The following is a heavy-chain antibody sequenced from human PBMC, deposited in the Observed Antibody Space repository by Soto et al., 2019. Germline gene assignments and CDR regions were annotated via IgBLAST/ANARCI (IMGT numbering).Heavy chain of an antibody. Sequence: HVQLQPWGVGLLKPSESLSLTCAVYGGSFIGYYWSWIRQPPGKGLEWIGEINHSGSTNYNPCLKSRVTISVATSKNQFSLKLSSVTAADTAVYYCARDSSYDFWRGLVNAFDIWGQGTMVTVSS. CDR3: ARDSSYDFWRGLVNAFDI. CDR1: GGSFIGYY. J-gene: IGHJ3*02. V-gene: IGHV4-34*01. D-gene: IGHD3-3*01. CDR2: INHSGST.